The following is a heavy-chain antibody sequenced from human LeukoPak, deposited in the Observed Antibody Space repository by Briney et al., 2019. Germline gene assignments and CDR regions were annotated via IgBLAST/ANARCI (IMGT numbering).Heavy chain of an antibody. CDR2: ITSSSRYI. CDR1: GFTFSSYS. V-gene: IGHV3-21*01. J-gene: IGHJ4*02. D-gene: IGHD4-17*01. Sequence: TTGGSLRLSCAASGFTFSSYSINWVRQAPGKGLEWVSSITSSSRYIYYADSVKGRFTISRDNAKNSLYLQMNSLRAEDTAVYYCARDHYGDYGVDYWGQGTLVTVSS. CDR3: ARDHYGDYGVDY.